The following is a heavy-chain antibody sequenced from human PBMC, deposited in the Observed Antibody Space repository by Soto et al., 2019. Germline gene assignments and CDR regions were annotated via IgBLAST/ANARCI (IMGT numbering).Heavy chain of an antibody. V-gene: IGHV1-46*01. CDR2: INPRDGST. D-gene: IGHD4-17*01. CDR3: ARDRDGGYYFDY. Sequence: QVQLVQSGAEVKKPGASVKVSCKAYGYTFTSYYMHWVRQAPGQGLEWRGIINPRDGSTDYAQKFQGRVTMTRDTSTNTVYMELSSLRSEDTAVYYCARDRDGGYYFDYWGQGTLVTVSS. CDR1: GYTFTSYY. J-gene: IGHJ4*02.